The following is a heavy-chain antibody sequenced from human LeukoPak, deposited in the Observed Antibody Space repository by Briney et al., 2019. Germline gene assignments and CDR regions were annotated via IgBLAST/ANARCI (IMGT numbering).Heavy chain of an antibody. CDR3: ARGYSSGWYYWFDP. D-gene: IGHD6-19*01. CDR2: INHSGST. J-gene: IGHJ5*02. V-gene: IGHV4-34*01. CDR1: GGSFSGYY. Sequence: SETLSLTCAVYGGSFSGYYWSWIRQPPGKGLEWIGEINHSGSTNYNPSLKSRVTISVDTSKNQFSLKLSSVTAAGTAVYYCARGYSSGWYYWFDPWGQGTLVTVSS.